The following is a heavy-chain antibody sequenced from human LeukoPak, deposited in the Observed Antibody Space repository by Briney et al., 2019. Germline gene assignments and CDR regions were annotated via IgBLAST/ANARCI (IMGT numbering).Heavy chain of an antibody. CDR2: NDYSGST. CDR1: GGPISTHY. CDR3: ARGATFRGTYYMDV. V-gene: IGHV4-59*11. Sequence: SETLSLTCIVSGGPISTHYWGWSRQPPGKGLEWIGYNDYSGSTNYNTSLKSRVTISVDTSKNQFSLKLNSVTAADTAVYYCARGATFRGTYYMDVWGKGTTVTVSS. J-gene: IGHJ6*03. D-gene: IGHD3-10*01.